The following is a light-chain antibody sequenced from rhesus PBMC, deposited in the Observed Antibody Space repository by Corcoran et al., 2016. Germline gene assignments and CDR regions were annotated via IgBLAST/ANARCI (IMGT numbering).Light chain of an antibody. CDR1: QGITND. V-gene: IGKV1-33*02. J-gene: IGKJ4*01. CDR2: AAY. CDR3: QHYYSTPLT. Sequence: DIQMTQSPSSLSASVGDRVTITCRASQGITNDLAWYQQKPGETPKLLIYAAYSLQSGIPSRFSGSGYGTDFTLTISSLQSEDFATYYCQHYYSTPLTFGGGTKVEIK.